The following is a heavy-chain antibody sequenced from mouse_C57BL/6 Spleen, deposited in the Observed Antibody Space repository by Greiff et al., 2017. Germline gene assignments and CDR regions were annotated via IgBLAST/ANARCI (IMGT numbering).Heavy chain of an antibody. V-gene: IGHV1-42*01. CDR1: GYSFTGYY. J-gene: IGHJ1*03. D-gene: IGHD1-1*01. Sequence: VQLQQSGPELVKPGASVKISCKASGYSFTGYYMNWVKQSPEKSLEWIGEINPSTGGTTYNQKFKAKATLTVDKSSSTAYMQLKSLTSEDSAVYHCARNYYGSSSDWYFDVWGTGTTVTVSS. CDR3: ARNYYGSSSDWYFDV. CDR2: INPSTGGT.